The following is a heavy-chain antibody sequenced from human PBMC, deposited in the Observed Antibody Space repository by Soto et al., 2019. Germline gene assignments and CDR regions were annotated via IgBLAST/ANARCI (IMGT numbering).Heavy chain of an antibody. CDR3: SRELYSCGGDCPYYMDY. V-gene: IGHV1-46*01. D-gene: IGHD2-21*02. CDR1: GYPFTDYF. CDR2: ISLYHHST. Sequence: SVKVSCKKSGYPFTDYFIHCVRQAPGQGLEWMGIISLYHHSTSYAQKFQGRLTVTADTSTTTVYMDLSSLTSEDSAVYWCSRELYSCGGDCPYYMDYWGQGTLVTVSS. J-gene: IGHJ4*02.